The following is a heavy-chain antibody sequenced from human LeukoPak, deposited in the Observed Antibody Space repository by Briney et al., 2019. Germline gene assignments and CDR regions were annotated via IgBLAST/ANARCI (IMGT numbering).Heavy chain of an antibody. CDR3: ARAYCSGGSCPDAYNWFDP. V-gene: IGHV4-34*01. J-gene: IGHJ5*02. D-gene: IGHD2-15*01. Sequence: SETLSLTCAVYGGSFSGYYWSWIRQPPGKGLEWIGEINHSGSTNYNPSLKSRVTISVDTSKNQFSLKLSSVTAADTAVYYCARAYCSGGSCPDAYNWFDPWGQGSLVTVSS. CDR1: GGSFSGYY. CDR2: INHSGST.